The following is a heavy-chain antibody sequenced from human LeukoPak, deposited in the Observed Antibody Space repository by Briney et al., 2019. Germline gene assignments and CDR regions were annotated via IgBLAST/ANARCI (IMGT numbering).Heavy chain of an antibody. CDR1: GGSISSSSYY. V-gene: IGHV4-39*01. J-gene: IGHJ5*02. Sequence: SETLSLTCTVSGGSISSSSYYWGWIRQPPGKGLEWIGSIYYSGSTYYNPSLKSRVTISVDTSKNQFSLKLSSVTAADTAVYYCARQGGAYNWFDPWGQGTLVTVS. CDR3: ARQGGAYNWFDP. D-gene: IGHD1-26*01. CDR2: IYYSGST.